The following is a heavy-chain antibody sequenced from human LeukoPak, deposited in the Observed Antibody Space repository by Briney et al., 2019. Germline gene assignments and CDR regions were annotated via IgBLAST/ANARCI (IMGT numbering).Heavy chain of an antibody. Sequence: SETLSLTCTVSGGSISSGGYYWSWIRQHPGKGLEWIGYIYYSGSTYYNPSLKSRITISVDTSKNQFSLKLSSVTAADTAVYYCASAAAAADAFDYWGQGTLVTVSS. CDR2: IYYSGST. V-gene: IGHV4-31*03. CDR3: ASAAAAADAFDY. D-gene: IGHD6-13*01. J-gene: IGHJ4*02. CDR1: GGSISSGGYY.